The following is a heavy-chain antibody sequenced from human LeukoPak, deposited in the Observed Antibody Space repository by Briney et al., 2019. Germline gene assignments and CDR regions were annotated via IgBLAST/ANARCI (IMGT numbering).Heavy chain of an antibody. V-gene: IGHV4-61*02. Sequence: SETLSLTCTVSGYSISSGYYWSWIRQPAGKGLEWIGRIYTSGSTNYNPSLKSRVTISVDTSKNQFSLKLSSVTAADTAVYYCARGFGGYNFDWGQGTLVTVSS. D-gene: IGHD5-24*01. CDR3: ARGFGGYNFD. CDR1: GYSISSGYY. CDR2: IYTSGST. J-gene: IGHJ4*02.